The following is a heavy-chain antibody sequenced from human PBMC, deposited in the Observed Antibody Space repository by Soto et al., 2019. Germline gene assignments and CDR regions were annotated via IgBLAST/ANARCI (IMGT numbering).Heavy chain of an antibody. CDR3: ARGRYGDY. D-gene: IGHD1-1*01. J-gene: IGHJ4*02. V-gene: IGHV1-18*01. Sequence: QDHLVQSGAEVKKPGASVKVSCKASGYTFTSYGITWVRQAPGQGLEWMGWISAHNGNTDYAQKLQGRVIGTRDTSTSTAYMELRSLISDDTAVYYCARGRYGDYWGQGALVTVSS. CDR1: GYTFTSYG. CDR2: ISAHNGNT.